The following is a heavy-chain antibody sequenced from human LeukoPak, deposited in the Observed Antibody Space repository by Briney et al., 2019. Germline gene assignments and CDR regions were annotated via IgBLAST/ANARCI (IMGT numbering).Heavy chain of an antibody. CDR2: IYYSGST. D-gene: IGHD1-26*01. Sequence: PSETLSLTCTVSGGSIGSYYWSWIRQPPGKGLEWIGYIYYSGSTNYNPSLKSRVTISVDTSKNQFSLKLSSVTAADTAVYYCAREHSSGSYYLWGQGTLVTVSS. CDR3: AREHSSGSYYL. J-gene: IGHJ1*01. V-gene: IGHV4-59*01. CDR1: GGSIGSYY.